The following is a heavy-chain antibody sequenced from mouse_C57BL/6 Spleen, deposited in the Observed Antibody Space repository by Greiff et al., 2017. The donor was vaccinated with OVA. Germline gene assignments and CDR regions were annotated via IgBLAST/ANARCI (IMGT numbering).Heavy chain of an antibody. D-gene: IGHD2-5*01. J-gene: IGHJ1*03. CDR3: ARPGIVTTSSRWYFDV. V-gene: IGHV5-17*01. CDR2: ISSGSSTI. CDR1: GFTFSDYG. Sequence: EVQGVESGGGLVKPGGSLKLSCAASGFTFSDYGMHWVRQAPEKGLEWVAYISSGSSTIYYADTVKGRFTISRDNAKNTLFLQMTSLRSEDTAMYYCARPGIVTTSSRWYFDVWGTGTTVTVSS.